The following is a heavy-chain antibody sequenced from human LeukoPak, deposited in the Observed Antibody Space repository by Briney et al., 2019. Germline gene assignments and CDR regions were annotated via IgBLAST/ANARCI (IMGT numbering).Heavy chain of an antibody. CDR1: GFTFDDYA. CDR2: TSWNSGSI. J-gene: IGHJ3*02. CDR3: AKGGGYYDSSGEGIHDAFDI. Sequence: GRSLRLSCAASGFTFDDYAMHWVRQAPGKGLEWVSGTSWNSGSIGYADSVKGRFTISRDNAKNSLYLQMNSLRAEDTALYYCAKGGGYYDSSGEGIHDAFDIWGQGTMVTVSS. V-gene: IGHV3-9*01. D-gene: IGHD3-22*01.